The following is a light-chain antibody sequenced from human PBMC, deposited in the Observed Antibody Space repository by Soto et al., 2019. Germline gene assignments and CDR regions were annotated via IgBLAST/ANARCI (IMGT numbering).Light chain of an antibody. V-gene: IGKV3D-15*01. CDR3: QQYNNWPIT. CDR2: GAS. Sequence: EIVMTQSPATLSVSPGESATLSCRASQSINRDLAWYEQKPGQTPRRVIYGASTWGTGVPPRFSGSGSGTEFTLTISSLQSEDFAVYYCQQYNNWPITFGQGTRLEIK. J-gene: IGKJ5*01. CDR1: QSINRD.